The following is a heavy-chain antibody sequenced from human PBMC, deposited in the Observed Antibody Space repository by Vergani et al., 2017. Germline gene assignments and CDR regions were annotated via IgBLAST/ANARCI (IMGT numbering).Heavy chain of an antibody. D-gene: IGHD6-13*01. CDR1: GGSFSSYY. V-gene: IGHV4-34*01. J-gene: IGHJ4*02. CDR2: IYYSGST. Sequence: QVQLQQWGAGLLKPSETLSLTCAVYGGSFSSYYWGWIRQPPGKGLEWIVSIYYSGSTDYHPSLKSRVTISVDTSKNQFSLKLISVTAADTALYYCARALAAGPHFDYWGQGTLVTVSS. CDR3: ARALAAGPHFDY.